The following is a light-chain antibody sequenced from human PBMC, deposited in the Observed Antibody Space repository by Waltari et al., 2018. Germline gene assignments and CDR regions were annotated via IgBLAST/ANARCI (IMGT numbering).Light chain of an antibody. CDR3: ASYTSSNTVI. CDR2: DVS. V-gene: IGLV2-14*03. Sequence: QSALTQPASVSGSAGQSIAISCSGTNSDIGRYNYVSWYQQHPGNAPRLIIYDVSRWPSGVSNRFIGSKSGITASLASSGLQAEDEGDYFCASYTSSNTVIFGGGTRVTVL. CDR1: NSDIGRYNY. J-gene: IGLJ2*01.